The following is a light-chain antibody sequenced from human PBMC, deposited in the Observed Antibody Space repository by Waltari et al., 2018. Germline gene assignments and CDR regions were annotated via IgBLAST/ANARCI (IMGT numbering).Light chain of an antibody. CDR3: CSYAGGHPLHLVAYL. CDR2: AVT. V-gene: IGLV2-23*02. Sequence: QTALTQPASVSGSPGQSITISCTGSTDDVGKFDLVAWFQQYPGGSPQLIIYAVTKRPSGVSGCFSGSKSGNTAFLTVSDRRADDEAVYDGCSYAGGHPLHLVAYLFGSGTDVTV. J-gene: IGLJ1*01. CDR1: TDDVGKFDL.